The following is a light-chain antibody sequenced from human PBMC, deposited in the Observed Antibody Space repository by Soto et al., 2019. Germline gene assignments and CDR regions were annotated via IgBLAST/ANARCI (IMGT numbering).Light chain of an antibody. V-gene: IGKV3-20*01. CDR1: QSVSSSY. CDR2: GAS. Sequence: EIVLIQSQITLSFCAGERDTHSSSASQSVSSSYLAWYQQKPGQAPRLLIYGASSRATGIPDRFSGSGSGTDFTLTSSRLEPEDFAVYYCQQYGRSPLTFGGGTQVDIK. J-gene: IGKJ4*01. CDR3: QQYGRSPLT.